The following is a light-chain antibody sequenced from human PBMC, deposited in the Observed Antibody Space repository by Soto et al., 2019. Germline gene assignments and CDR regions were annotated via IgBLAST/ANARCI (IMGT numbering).Light chain of an antibody. Sequence: EIVLTQSPGTLSLSPGEXATXSCRASQSVSSYLAWYQQKPGQAPRLLIYDASNRATGIPARFSGSGSGTDFTLTISSLEPEDFAVYYCQQRSNWPLTFGGGTRWIS. CDR1: QSVSSY. CDR2: DAS. J-gene: IGKJ4*01. CDR3: QQRSNWPLT. V-gene: IGKV3-11*01.